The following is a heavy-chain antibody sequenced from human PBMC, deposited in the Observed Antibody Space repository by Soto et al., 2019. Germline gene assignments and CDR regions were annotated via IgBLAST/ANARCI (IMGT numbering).Heavy chain of an antibody. CDR2: IYYNGNT. J-gene: IGHJ3*01. D-gene: IGHD6-19*01. CDR1: GGYISSTTYY. Sequence: QLQLQESGPGLVKPSVTLSLTCSVSGGYISSTTYYWGWIRQPPGKGLEWIGNIYYNGNTYYNPSLKSRVSMSVDTSKNQFSLRLSSVTAADTAVYFCARPYGTGWHGAFDVWGRGTMVTVSS. CDR3: ARPYGTGWHGAFDV. V-gene: IGHV4-39*01.